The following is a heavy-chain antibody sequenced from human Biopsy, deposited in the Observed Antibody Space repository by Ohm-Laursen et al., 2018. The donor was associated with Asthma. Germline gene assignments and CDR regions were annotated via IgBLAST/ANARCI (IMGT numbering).Heavy chain of an antibody. CDR3: VRDGTDDAFDI. J-gene: IGHJ3*02. CDR2: ISKDASTQ. CDR1: GFSFSNFA. Sequence: SLRLSCADSGFSFSNFAIHWVRQAAGKGLEWVGVISKDASTQDYADSVKGRFTMARDNSKNTLDLQMNSLREEDTAVYYCVRDGTDDAFDIWGQGTVVSVSS. D-gene: IGHD1-1*01. V-gene: IGHV3-30*01.